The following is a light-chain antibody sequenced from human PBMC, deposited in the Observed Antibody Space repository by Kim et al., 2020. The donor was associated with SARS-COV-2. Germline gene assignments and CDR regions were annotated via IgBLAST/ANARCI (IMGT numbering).Light chain of an antibody. CDR1: SSDVGDYNS. CDR3: NSYAVNNLCV. CDR2: EIT. Sequence: GHSDTTSCPGTSSDVGDYNSVSWYQQHPGKDPKLVIYEITKRPAEAPDRCSASMSGNTASLTVSGLQSEDEADYYCNSYAVNNLCVFGGGTQLTVL. J-gene: IGLJ3*02. V-gene: IGLV2-8*01.